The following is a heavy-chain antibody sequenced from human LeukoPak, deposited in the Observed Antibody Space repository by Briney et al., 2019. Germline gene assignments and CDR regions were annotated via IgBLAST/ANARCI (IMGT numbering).Heavy chain of an antibody. CDR3: ARDPGEIVGAMANWFDP. D-gene: IGHD1-26*01. V-gene: IGHV1-2*02. CDR2: INPNSGGT. CDR1: GYTFTGYY. J-gene: IGHJ5*02. Sequence: ASVKVSCKASGYTFTGYYMHWVRQAPGQGLEWMGWINPNSGGTNYVQKFQGRVTMTRDTSISTAYMELSRLRSDDTAVYYCARDPGEIVGAMANWFDPWGQGTLVTVSS.